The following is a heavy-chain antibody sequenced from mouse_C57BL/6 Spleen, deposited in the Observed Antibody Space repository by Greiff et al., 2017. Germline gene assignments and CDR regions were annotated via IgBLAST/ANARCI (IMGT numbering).Heavy chain of an antibody. V-gene: IGHV1-76*01. Sequence: VQLQQSGAELVRPGASVKLSCKASGYTFTDYYINWVKQRPGQGLEWIARIYPGSGNTYYNEKFKGKATLTAEKSSSTAYMQLSSLTSEDSAVYFCARGGYSNPFDYWGQGTTLTVSS. CDR2: IYPGSGNT. CDR3: ARGGYSNPFDY. J-gene: IGHJ2*01. D-gene: IGHD2-5*01. CDR1: GYTFTDYY.